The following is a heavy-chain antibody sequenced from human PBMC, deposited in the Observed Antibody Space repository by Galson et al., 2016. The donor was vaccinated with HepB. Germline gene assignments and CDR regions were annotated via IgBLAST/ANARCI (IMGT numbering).Heavy chain of an antibody. V-gene: IGHV4-59*01. J-gene: IGHJ6*02. CDR1: GGSISSFH. CDR3: ARDRAIYCSGGNCYYYGVDV. CDR2: INYSGST. Sequence: SETLSLTCTVSGGSISSFHWTWIRQTPGKGLEWIGNINYSGSTNYNPSLTSRVSISVDTSKKQFSLKVTSVTAADTAVYYCARDRAIYCSGGNCYYYGVDVWGQGTTVTVSS. D-gene: IGHD2-15*01.